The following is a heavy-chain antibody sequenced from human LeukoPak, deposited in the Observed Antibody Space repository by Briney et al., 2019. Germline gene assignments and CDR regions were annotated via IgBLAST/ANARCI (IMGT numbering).Heavy chain of an antibody. CDR3: ASPGINGY. J-gene: IGHJ4*02. D-gene: IGHD2-8*01. Sequence: GGSLRLSCAASGFTFSSYSMNWVRQAPGKGLEWVSYISSSSSTIYYADSVKGRFTISRDNAKNSLYLQMNSLRAEDTAVYYCASPGINGYWGQGTLVTVSS. V-gene: IGHV3-48*04. CDR1: GFTFSSYS. CDR2: ISSSSSTI.